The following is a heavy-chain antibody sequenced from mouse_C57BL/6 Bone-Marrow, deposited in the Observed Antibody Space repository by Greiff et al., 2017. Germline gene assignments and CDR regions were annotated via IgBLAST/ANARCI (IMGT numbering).Heavy chain of an antibody. CDR3: ARSCYDGYYGWFAY. CDR2: ISYSGST. CDR1: GYSITRDY. D-gene: IGHD2-3*01. J-gene: IGHJ3*01. V-gene: IGHV3-8*01. Sequence: EVQLQESGPGLAKPSQTLSLTCSVTGYSITRDYWNWIRKFPGNKLEYMGYISYSGSTYYNPSLKSRISITRDTSKNQYYLQLNSVTTEDTATYYCARSCYDGYYGWFAYWGQGTLVTVSA.